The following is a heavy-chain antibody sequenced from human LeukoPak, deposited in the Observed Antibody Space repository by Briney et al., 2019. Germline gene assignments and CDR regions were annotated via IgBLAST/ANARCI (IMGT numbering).Heavy chain of an antibody. Sequence: GGSLRLSCAASGFTVSSNYMSWVRQAPGKGLEWVSIIYSGGSTFYADSVKGRFTISGDNSKNTLYLQMNSLRAEDTAVYYCARGGSYLSAFDIWGQGTMVTVSS. J-gene: IGHJ3*02. CDR1: GFTVSSNY. V-gene: IGHV3-53*01. D-gene: IGHD1-26*01. CDR3: ARGGSYLSAFDI. CDR2: IYSGGST.